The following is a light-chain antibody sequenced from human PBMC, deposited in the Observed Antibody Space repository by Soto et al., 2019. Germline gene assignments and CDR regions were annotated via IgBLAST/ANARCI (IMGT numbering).Light chain of an antibody. CDR3: SSYAGSNNLYV. CDR2: EVI. Sequence: QSVLTQPPSASGSPGQSVTISRTGTSSDIGGYNYVSWYQQHPGKAPKLMIYEVIKRPSGVPDRFSASRSGNTASLTVSGLQAEDEADYYCSSYAGSNNLYVFGTGTKVTVL. J-gene: IGLJ1*01. V-gene: IGLV2-8*01. CDR1: SSDIGGYNY.